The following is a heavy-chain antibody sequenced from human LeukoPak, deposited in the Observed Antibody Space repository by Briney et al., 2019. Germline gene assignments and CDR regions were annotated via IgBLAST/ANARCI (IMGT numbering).Heavy chain of an antibody. CDR3: ASSSGYYSYYFDY. J-gene: IGHJ4*02. CDR2: IYTSGST. Sequence: PSETLSLTCAVSGGSISSYYWSWIRQPPGKGLEWIGRIYTSGSTKYNPYLKSRGTMSSDKNTHQFSLKLSSVPAADTPVYYCASSSGYYSYYFDYWGQGSLVTVSS. V-gene: IGHV4-59*10. CDR1: GGSISSYY. D-gene: IGHD3-22*01.